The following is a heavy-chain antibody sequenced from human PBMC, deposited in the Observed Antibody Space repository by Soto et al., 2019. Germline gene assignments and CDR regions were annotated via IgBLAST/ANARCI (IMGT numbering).Heavy chain of an antibody. D-gene: IGHD3-3*01. CDR2: IWYDGSNK. Sequence: GGSLRLSCAASGFTFSSYGMHWVRQAPGKGLEWVAVIWYDGSNKYYADSVKGRFTISRDNSKNTLYLQMNSLRAEDTAVYYCARDKAYYDFWSGYPRGSYYYYGMDVWGQGTTVTVSS. V-gene: IGHV3-33*01. J-gene: IGHJ6*02. CDR1: GFTFSSYG. CDR3: ARDKAYYDFWSGYPRGSYYYYGMDV.